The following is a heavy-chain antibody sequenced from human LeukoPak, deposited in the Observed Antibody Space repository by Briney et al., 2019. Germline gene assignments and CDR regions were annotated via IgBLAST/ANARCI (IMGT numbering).Heavy chain of an antibody. Sequence: GGSLRLSCEASGFTFSTHWMHWVRQVPGKGLVWISRISNDVISTISTSYADSVKGRFTISRDNAKNTLYLQMNSLIAEDTAVYYCARAVAGTRSAFDLWGQGTMVTVSS. J-gene: IGHJ3*01. V-gene: IGHV3-74*01. CDR1: GFTFSTHW. CDR2: ISNDVIST. CDR3: ARAVAGTRSAFDL. D-gene: IGHD6-19*01.